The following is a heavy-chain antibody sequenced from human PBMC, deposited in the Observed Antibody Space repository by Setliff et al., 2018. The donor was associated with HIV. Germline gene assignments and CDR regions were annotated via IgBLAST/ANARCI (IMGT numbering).Heavy chain of an antibody. CDR2: IRGKAYGGTA. D-gene: IGHD6-6*01. CDR3: TRAPLYRNSWFSVYSYYGMDV. CDR1: GFTFGDYA. Sequence: GGSLRLSCTASGFTFGDYAMNWVRQAPGKGLEWVAFIRGKAYGGTAEYAAPVRGRFNISRDESKNSAYLQMNGLKTDDTGVYYCTRAPLYRNSWFSVYSYYGMDVWGQGTKVTVSS. J-gene: IGHJ6*02. V-gene: IGHV3-49*04.